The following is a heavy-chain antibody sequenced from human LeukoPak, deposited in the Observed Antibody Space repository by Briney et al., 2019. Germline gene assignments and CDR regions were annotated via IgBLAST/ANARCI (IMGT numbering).Heavy chain of an antibody. CDR1: GFTFSSYE. Sequence: GGSLRLSCAASGFTFSSYEMNWVRQAPGKGLEWVSYISSSGSTIYYADSVKGRFTISRDNAKNSLYLQMNSLRAEDTAVYYCARDYGDYDYNWFDPWGQGTLVTVSS. CDR2: ISSSGSTI. CDR3: ARDYGDYDYNWFDP. J-gene: IGHJ5*02. V-gene: IGHV3-48*03. D-gene: IGHD4-17*01.